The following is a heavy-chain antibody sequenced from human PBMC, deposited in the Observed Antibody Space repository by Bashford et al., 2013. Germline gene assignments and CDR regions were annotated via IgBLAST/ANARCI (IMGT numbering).Heavy chain of an antibody. CDR3: AKAPSGWYWGGPNDIDY. Sequence: GSLRLSCAASGFTFSSYAMSWVRQAPGKGLEWVSAISGSGGSTYYADSVKGRFTISRDNSKNTLYLQMNSLRAEDTAVYYCAKAPSGWYWGGPNDIDYWGQGTLVTVSS. D-gene: IGHD6-19*01. CDR2: ISGSGGST. J-gene: IGHJ4*02. V-gene: IGHV3-23*01. CDR1: GFTFSSYA.